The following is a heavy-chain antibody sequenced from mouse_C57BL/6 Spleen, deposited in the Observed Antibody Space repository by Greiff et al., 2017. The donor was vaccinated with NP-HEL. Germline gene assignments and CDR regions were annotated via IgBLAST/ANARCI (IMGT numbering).Heavy chain of an antibody. D-gene: IGHD2-4*01. CDR2: INPSRGYT. J-gene: IGHJ2*01. CDR1: GYTFTSYT. Sequence: VQLQQSGAELARPGASVKMSCKASGYTFTSYTMHWVKQRPGQGLEWIGYINPSRGYTKYNQKFKDKATLTADKSSSTAYMQLSSLTSEDSAVYYCASYDYDGPPLDYWGQGTTLTVSS. V-gene: IGHV1-4*01. CDR3: ASYDYDGPPLDY.